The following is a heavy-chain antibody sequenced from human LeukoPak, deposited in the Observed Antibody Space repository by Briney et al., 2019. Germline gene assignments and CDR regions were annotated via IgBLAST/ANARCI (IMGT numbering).Heavy chain of an antibody. Sequence: ASVKVSCKASGCTFTGYYMHWVRQAPGQGLEWMGWINPNSGGTNYAQKFQGRVTITRDTSISTAYMELSRLRSDDTAVYYCARVRVPIVGATEGDAFDIWGQGTMVTVSS. V-gene: IGHV1-2*02. CDR3: ARVRVPIVGATEGDAFDI. J-gene: IGHJ3*02. D-gene: IGHD1-26*01. CDR2: INPNSGGT. CDR1: GCTFTGYY.